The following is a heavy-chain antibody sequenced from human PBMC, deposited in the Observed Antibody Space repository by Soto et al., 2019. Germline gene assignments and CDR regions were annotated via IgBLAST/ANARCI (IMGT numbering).Heavy chain of an antibody. CDR3: ATTKAGYFGY. CDR2: IYCSGST. J-gene: IGHJ4*02. D-gene: IGHD2-2*01. Sequence: QVQLQESGPGLVKPSETLSLTCTVSGDSISSYYWSWIRQSPGRGLEWIGQIYCSGSTDYTPSLKSRVTISIDTSKNQFSLKLSSVTAADTAVYYCATTKAGYFGYWGQGTLVTVSS. V-gene: IGHV4-59*01. CDR1: GDSISSYY.